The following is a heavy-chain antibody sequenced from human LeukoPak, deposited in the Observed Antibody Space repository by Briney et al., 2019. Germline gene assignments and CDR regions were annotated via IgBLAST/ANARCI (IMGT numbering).Heavy chain of an antibody. Sequence: PSETLSLTCAVYGGSFSGYYWSWIRQPPGKGLEWIGEINHSGSTNYNPSLKSRITISVDTSKNQFSLKLSSVTAADTAVYYCARDWFGELLFDYWGQGTLVTVSS. CDR1: GGSFSGYY. D-gene: IGHD3-10*01. CDR3: ARDWFGELLFDY. J-gene: IGHJ4*02. V-gene: IGHV4-34*01. CDR2: INHSGST.